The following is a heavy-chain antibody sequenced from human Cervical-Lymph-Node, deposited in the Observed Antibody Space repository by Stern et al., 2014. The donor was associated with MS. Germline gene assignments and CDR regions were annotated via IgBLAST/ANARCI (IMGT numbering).Heavy chain of an antibody. CDR3: VTGRGYMSGQPDFDY. CDR1: PPRLRTHA. D-gene: IGHD5-18*01. V-gene: IGHV3-30*03. Sequence: VHLVESGGGPPPPPPPPPPPPPPPPPRLRTHALHPVRPAPGNGLEWVAVISYDGSNTHYGVSVKGRFTISRDNSKNMLFLHMNSLSAEDTAVYYCVTGRGYMSGQPDFDYWGQGALVTVTS. CDR2: ISYDGSNT. J-gene: IGHJ4*02.